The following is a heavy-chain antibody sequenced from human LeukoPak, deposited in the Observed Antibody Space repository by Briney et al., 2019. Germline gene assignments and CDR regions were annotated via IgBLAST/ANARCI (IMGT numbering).Heavy chain of an antibody. J-gene: IGHJ4*02. V-gene: IGHV3-21*01. CDR1: GFTFSSYS. Sequence: GGSLRLSCAASGFTFSSYSMNWVRQAPGKGLEWVSSISSSSSYIYSADSVKGRFTISRDNAKNSLYLQMNSLRVEDTAVYYCARVGYCSGGSCYDYWGQGTLVTVSS. D-gene: IGHD2-15*01. CDR2: ISSSSSYI. CDR3: ARVGYCSGGSCYDY.